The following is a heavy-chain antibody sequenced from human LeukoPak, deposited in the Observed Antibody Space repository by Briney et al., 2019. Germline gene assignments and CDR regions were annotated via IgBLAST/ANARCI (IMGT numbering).Heavy chain of an antibody. CDR2: MNPNSGNT. CDR1: GYTFTSYD. J-gene: IGHJ4*02. Sequence: ASVKVSCKASGYTFTSYDINWVRQATGQGLEWMGWMNPNSGNTGYAQKFQGRVTITRNTSISTAYMELSSLRSEDTAVYYCAREGHTYYYDSSGYYYYYFDYWGQGTLVTVSS. V-gene: IGHV1-8*03. D-gene: IGHD3-22*01. CDR3: AREGHTYYYDSSGYYYYYFDY.